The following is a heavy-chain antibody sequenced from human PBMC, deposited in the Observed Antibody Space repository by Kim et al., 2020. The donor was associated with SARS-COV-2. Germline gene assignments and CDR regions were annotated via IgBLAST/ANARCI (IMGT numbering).Heavy chain of an antibody. CDR2: IGTAGDT. CDR3: ARGRGMAAARGWFDP. J-gene: IGHJ5*02. V-gene: IGHV3-13*04. D-gene: IGHD6-13*01. CDR1: GFTFSSYD. Sequence: GGSLRLSCAASGFTFSSYDMHWVRQATGKGLEWVSAIGTAGDTYYPGSVKGRFTISRENAKNSLYLQMNSLRAGDTAVYYCARGRGMAAARGWFDPWGQGTLVTVSS.